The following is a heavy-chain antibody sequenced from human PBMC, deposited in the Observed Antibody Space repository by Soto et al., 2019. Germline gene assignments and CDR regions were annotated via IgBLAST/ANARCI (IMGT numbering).Heavy chain of an antibody. Sequence: ASVKVSCKASGGTFISYTISWVRQAPGQGLEWMGRIIPILGIANYAQKFQGRVTITADKSTSTAYMELSSLRSEDTAVYYCATYRAAAETGYFDYWGQGTLVTVSS. J-gene: IGHJ4*02. CDR2: IIPILGIA. D-gene: IGHD6-13*01. CDR1: GGTFISYT. V-gene: IGHV1-69*02. CDR3: ATYRAAAETGYFDY.